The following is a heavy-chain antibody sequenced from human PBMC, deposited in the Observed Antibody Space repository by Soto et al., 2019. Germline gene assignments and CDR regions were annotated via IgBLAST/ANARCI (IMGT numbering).Heavy chain of an antibody. CDR2: IYYSGST. CDR3: ARPVRNYDFWSGGIGMDV. CDR1: GGSISSSSYY. V-gene: IGHV4-39*01. Sequence: QLQLQESGPGLVKPSETLSLTCTVSGGSISSSSYYWGWIRQPPGKGLEWIRSIYYSGSTYYNPSLKSRVTISVDTSKNQFSLKLSSVTAADTAVYYCARPVRNYDFWSGGIGMDVWGQGTTVTVSS. J-gene: IGHJ6*02. D-gene: IGHD3-3*01.